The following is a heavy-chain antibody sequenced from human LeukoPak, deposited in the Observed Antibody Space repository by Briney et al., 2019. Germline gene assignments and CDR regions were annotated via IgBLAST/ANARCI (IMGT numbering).Heavy chain of an antibody. V-gene: IGHV4-34*01. D-gene: IGHD5-24*01. Sequence: SETLSLTCAVYGGSFSGYYWSWIRQPPGKGLEWIGEINHSGSTSYNPSLKSRVTISVDTSKNQFSLKLSSVTAADTAVYYCASHLAMATTGNFGYWGQGTLVTVSS. CDR3: ASHLAMATTGNFGY. J-gene: IGHJ4*02. CDR1: GGSFSGYY. CDR2: INHSGST.